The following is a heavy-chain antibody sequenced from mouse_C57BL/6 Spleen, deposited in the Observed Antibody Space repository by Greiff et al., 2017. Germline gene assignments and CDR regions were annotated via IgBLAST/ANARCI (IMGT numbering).Heavy chain of an antibody. V-gene: IGHV1-52*01. CDR1: GYTFTSYW. D-gene: IGHD2-4*01. CDR3: ARGGYDYDGFAY. J-gene: IGHJ3*01. Sequence: VQLQQPGAELVRPGSSVKLSCKASGYTFTSYWMHWVKQRPIQGLEWIGNIDPSDSEPHYNQKFKDKATLTVDKSSSTAYMQLSSLTSEDSAVEYCARGGYDYDGFAYWGQGTLVTVSA. CDR2: IDPSDSEP.